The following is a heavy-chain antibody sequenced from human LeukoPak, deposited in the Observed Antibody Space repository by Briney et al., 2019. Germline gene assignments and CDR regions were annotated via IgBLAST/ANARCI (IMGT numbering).Heavy chain of an antibody. CDR2: IYYSGST. D-gene: IGHD3-10*01. J-gene: IGHJ4*02. CDR3: ARNQYGSGSPLFDY. CDR1: GDSICSSSYY. V-gene: IGHV4-39*07. Sequence: SETLSLTCTVSGDSICSSSYYWGWIRQPPGTGLEWIGSIYYSGSTYYNPSLKSRVTISVDTSKNQFSLKLSSVTAADTAVYYCARNQYGSGSPLFDYWGQGTLVTVSS.